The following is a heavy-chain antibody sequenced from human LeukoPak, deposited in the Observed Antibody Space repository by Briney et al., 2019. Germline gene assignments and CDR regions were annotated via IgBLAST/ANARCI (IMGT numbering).Heavy chain of an antibody. D-gene: IGHD5-18*01. Sequence: SETLSLTCTVSGGSISSYYWSWIRQPPGKGLEWIGYIYYSGSTNYNPSLKSRVAISVDTSKNQLSLKLSSVTAADTAVYYCARGYSYGGAYYFDYWGQGTLVTVSS. CDR1: GGSISSYY. V-gene: IGHV4-59*01. CDR3: ARGYSYGGAYYFDY. J-gene: IGHJ4*02. CDR2: IYYSGST.